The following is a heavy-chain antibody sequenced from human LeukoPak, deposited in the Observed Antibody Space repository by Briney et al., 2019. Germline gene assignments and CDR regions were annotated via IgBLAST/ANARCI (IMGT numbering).Heavy chain of an antibody. CDR1: GFTFRSYS. D-gene: IGHD5-12*01. J-gene: IGHJ4*02. CDR2: ITSSSSYL. V-gene: IGHV3-21*01. CDR3: ASDYDSSFDY. Sequence: GGSLRLSCAASGFTFRSYSMNWVRQSPGKGLEWVSSITSSSSYLFYADSVKGRFTISRDNVKNSLYLQMNSLRAEDTAVYYCASDYDSSFDYWGQGTLVTVSS.